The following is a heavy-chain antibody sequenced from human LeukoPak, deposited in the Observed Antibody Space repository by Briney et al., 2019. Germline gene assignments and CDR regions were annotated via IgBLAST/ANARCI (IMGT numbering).Heavy chain of an antibody. D-gene: IGHD2-2*01. J-gene: IGHJ5*02. CDR3: ARTDCSSTSCYGWFDP. V-gene: IGHV3-30-3*01. CDR2: ISYDGSNK. Sequence: GRSLRLSSAASGFTFSSYAMHWVRQAPGKGLEWVAVISYDGSNKYYADSVKGRFTISRDNSKNTLYLQMNSLRAEDTAVYYCARTDCSSTSCYGWFDPWGQGTLVTVSS. CDR1: GFTFSSYA.